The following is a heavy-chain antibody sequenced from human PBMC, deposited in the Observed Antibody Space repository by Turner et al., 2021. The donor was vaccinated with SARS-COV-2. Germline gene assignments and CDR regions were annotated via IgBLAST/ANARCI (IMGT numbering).Heavy chain of an antibody. CDR1: GFTFSYYG. CDR2: ISYAGSNK. D-gene: IGHD6-19*01. CDR3: VRQFSGVDY. Sequence: QVQLVESGGGVVQPGRSLRLSCAASGFTFSYYGMNWVRQSPGKGLEWVATISYAGSNKHYADSVKGRFTISRDNSKNTLDLEMNSLRTEDTAVYYCVRQFSGVDYWGQGTLVTVSS. V-gene: IGHV3-30*03. J-gene: IGHJ4*02.